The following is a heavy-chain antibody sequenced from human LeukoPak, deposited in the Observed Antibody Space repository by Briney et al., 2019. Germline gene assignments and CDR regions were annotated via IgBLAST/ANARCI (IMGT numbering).Heavy chain of an antibody. J-gene: IGHJ4*02. Sequence: PGGSLRLSCLASKFTFNNYAMTWVRQAPGKGLEWVSAISGSGGSTYYADSVKGRFTISRDNSKNTLYLQMNSLRAEDTAVYYCAKGRGDYGNYWGQGTLVTVSS. V-gene: IGHV3-23*01. D-gene: IGHD4/OR15-4a*01. CDR1: KFTFNNYA. CDR3: AKGRGDYGNY. CDR2: ISGSGGST.